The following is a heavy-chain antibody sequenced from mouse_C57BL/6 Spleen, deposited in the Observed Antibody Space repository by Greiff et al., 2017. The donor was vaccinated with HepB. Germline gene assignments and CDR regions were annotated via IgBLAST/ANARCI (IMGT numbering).Heavy chain of an antibody. J-gene: IGHJ2*01. CDR2: IRNKANGYTT. Sequence: EVKLVESGGGLVQPGGSLSLSCAASGFTFTDYYMSWVRQPPGKALEWLGFIRNKANGYTTEYSASVKGRFTISRDNSQSILYLQMNALRAEDSATYYFARLGGSSYDYWGQGTTLTVSS. CDR3: ARLGGSSYDY. D-gene: IGHD1-1*01. CDR1: GFTFTDYY. V-gene: IGHV7-3*01.